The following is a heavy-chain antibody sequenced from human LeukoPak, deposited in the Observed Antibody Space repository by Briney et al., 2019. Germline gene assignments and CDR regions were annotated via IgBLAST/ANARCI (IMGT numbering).Heavy chain of an antibody. CDR2: ISAYNGNS. Sequence: GASVKVSCKASGYTFTSYGISWVRQAPGQGLEWMGWISAYNGNSNYAQKFQGGVTMTTDTSTSTGYMELRSLRSDDTAVYYCARVHSYCSSTSCLDYWGQGTLVTVSS. CDR1: GYTFTSYG. J-gene: IGHJ4*02. D-gene: IGHD2-2*01. CDR3: ARVHSYCSSTSCLDY. V-gene: IGHV1-18*01.